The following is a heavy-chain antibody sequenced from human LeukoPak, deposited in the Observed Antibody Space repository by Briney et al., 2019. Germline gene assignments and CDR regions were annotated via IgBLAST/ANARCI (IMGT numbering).Heavy chain of an antibody. Sequence: GRSLRPSCAASGFTFDIYDMYWGRQAPGKGLEWVAVVSPDGSSSSYADSLKGRFTISRDNSKNTVYLQMNSLRAEDTAMYYCAKKDRGGVGHGSFDDWGQGTLVTVSS. CDR1: GFTFDIYD. J-gene: IGHJ4*02. CDR3: AKKDRGGVGHGSFDD. V-gene: IGHV3-30*18. D-gene: IGHD3-10*01. CDR2: VSPDGSSS.